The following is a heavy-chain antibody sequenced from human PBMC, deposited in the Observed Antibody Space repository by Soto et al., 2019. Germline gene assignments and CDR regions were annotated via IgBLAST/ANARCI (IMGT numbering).Heavy chain of an antibody. V-gene: IGHV1-69*13. CDR3: ARLDIVVVVAAVEYYYGMDV. CDR1: GGTFSSYA. Sequence: SVKVSCKASGGTFSSYAISWVRQAPGQGLEWMGGIIPIFGTANYAQMFQGRVTITADESTSTAYMELSSLRSEDTAVYYCARLDIVVVVAAVEYYYGMDVWGQGTTVTVSS. CDR2: IIPIFGTA. D-gene: IGHD2-15*01. J-gene: IGHJ6*02.